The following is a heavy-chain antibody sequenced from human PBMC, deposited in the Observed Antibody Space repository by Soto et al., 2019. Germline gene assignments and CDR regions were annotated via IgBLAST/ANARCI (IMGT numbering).Heavy chain of an antibody. CDR1: GYTFIDYY. CDR2: MNPNSGNT. Sequence: ASVKVSCKSSGYTFIDYYIYWVRQATGHGLEWMGWMNPNSGNTGYAQELRGRVTMTRNTSNTTAYMELTSLTSDDTGVYYCAGGNFSYWGQGTLVTVSS. J-gene: IGHJ4*02. CDR3: AGGNFSY. V-gene: IGHV1-8*02.